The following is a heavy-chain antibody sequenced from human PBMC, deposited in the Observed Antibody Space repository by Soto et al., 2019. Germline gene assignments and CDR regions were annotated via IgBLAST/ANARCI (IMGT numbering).Heavy chain of an antibody. Sequence: QVHVVESGGGVVQPGRTLRLSCVTSGFIFNSCDMHWVRQAPGKGLEWVAVVSFDGNKQYYVDSVKGRFTVSRDNSKNTVYSQIESLRPDDTAVYYCAKAVGAQHGYHFFFDHWGQGTLVTVSS. V-gene: IGHV3-30*18. J-gene: IGHJ4*02. CDR2: VSFDGNKQ. CDR3: AKAVGAQHGYHFFFDH. D-gene: IGHD1-1*01. CDR1: GFIFNSCD.